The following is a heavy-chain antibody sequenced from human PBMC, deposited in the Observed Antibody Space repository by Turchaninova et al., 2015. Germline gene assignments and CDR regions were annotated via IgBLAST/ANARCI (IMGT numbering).Heavy chain of an antibody. CDR3: ARGAGGISPN. Sequence: QVQLQKWGAGLLKPSETLSLTCAVYGGSFSGYYWSWIRRPPGKGLEWIGEINHSGSTNYNPSIKSRVTISVDTSKNQFSRKLSSVTAADTAVYYWARGAGGISPNWGKGTMVTVSS. CDR2: INHSGST. D-gene: IGHD1-26*01. V-gene: IGHV4-34*01. CDR1: GGSFSGYY. J-gene: IGHJ3*01.